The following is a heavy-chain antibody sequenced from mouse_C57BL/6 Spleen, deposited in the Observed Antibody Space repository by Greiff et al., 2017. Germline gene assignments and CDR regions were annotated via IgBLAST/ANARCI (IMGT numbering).Heavy chain of an antibody. CDR1: GFPFSDYG. J-gene: IGHJ4*01. Sequence: EVKLEESGGGLVKPGGSLKLSCAASGFPFSDYGMHWVRQAPEKGLEWVAYLSSGSSTIYYADTVKGRFTITRDNAKNTLCLQMTRLRSEDTAMYYCARPATIGYAMDYWGQGTSVTVSS. CDR2: LSSGSSTI. V-gene: IGHV5-17*01. D-gene: IGHD1-1*02. CDR3: ARPATIGYAMDY.